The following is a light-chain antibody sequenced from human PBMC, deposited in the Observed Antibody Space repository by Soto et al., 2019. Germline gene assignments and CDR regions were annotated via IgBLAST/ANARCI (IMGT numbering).Light chain of an antibody. CDR3: EQHVNSVYI. CDR1: PTIIGNY. V-gene: IGKV3-20*01. CDR2: GAS. Sequence: ESVLTQSPGTLSLSPGERATLSCRASPTIIGNYLAWYQQKPGQAPRLLIYGASNRATGVPDRFSGSYSGTDCSLTITRLEPEDFVVYYCEQHVNSVYICGQGPGLEIK. J-gene: IGKJ2*01.